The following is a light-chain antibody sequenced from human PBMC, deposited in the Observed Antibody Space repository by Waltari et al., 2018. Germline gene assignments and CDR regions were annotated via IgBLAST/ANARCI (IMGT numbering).Light chain of an antibody. V-gene: IGKV3-20*01. J-gene: IGKJ1*01. CDR1: QSVSSSY. CDR3: QQYGSSPVT. CDR2: GGS. Sequence: EIVLTQSPGTLSLSPGERATLSCRASQSVSSSYLAWYQQNPGQAPRLLIYGGSSRATGIPDRFSCSGSGTDFTLTISRLEPEDFAVYYCQQYGSSPVTFGQGTKVEIK.